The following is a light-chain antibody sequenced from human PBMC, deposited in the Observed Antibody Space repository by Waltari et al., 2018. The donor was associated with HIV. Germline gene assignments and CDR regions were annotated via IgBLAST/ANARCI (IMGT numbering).Light chain of an antibody. CDR3: AAWDDSLNDSYV. CDR1: SSNIGSNA. Sequence: QSVLTPPPSASGTPGLRVTISYSGSSSNIGSNAVNWYQQLPGTAPKLLIYSNNQRPSGVPDRFSGSKSGTSASLAISGLQSDDEADYYCAAWDDSLNDSYVFGPGTKVTVL. J-gene: IGLJ1*01. CDR2: SNN. V-gene: IGLV1-44*01.